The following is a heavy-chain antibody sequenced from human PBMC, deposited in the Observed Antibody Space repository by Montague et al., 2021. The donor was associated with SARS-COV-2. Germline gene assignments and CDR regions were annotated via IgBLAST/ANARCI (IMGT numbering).Heavy chain of an antibody. CDR2: IYYSGST. V-gene: IGHV4-61*01. CDR1: GGSVSSGSYY. D-gene: IGHD2-21*01. Sequence: SETLSLTCTVSGGSVSSGSYYWSWIRQPPGKGLAWIGYIYYSGSTNYNPSLKSRVTISVDTSKNQFSLKLSSVTAADTAVYYCARGGGYWDHAFDIWGQGTMVTVSS. CDR3: ARGGGYWDHAFDI. J-gene: IGHJ3*02.